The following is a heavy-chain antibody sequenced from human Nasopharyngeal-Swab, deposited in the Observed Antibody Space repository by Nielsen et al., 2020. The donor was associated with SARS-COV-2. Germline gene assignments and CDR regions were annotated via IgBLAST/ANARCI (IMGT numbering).Heavy chain of an antibody. CDR2: MNPNSGNT. CDR1: GYTFTSYD. J-gene: IGHJ6*03. CDR3: ARGFIVATIFHYYYYMDV. V-gene: IGHV1-8*01. D-gene: IGHD5-12*01. Sequence: ASVKVSCKASGYTFTSYDINWVRQATGQGLEWMGWMNPNSGNTGYAQKFQGRVTMTRNTSISTAYMALSRLRSEDTAVYYCARGFIVATIFHYYYYMDVWGKGTTVTVSS.